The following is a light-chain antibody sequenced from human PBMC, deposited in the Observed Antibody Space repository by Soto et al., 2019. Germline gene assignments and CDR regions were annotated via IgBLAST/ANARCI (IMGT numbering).Light chain of an antibody. J-gene: IGKJ5*01. CDR1: QSVSRR. CDR2: GAS. V-gene: IGKV3-20*01. CDR3: QQYGGSPIT. Sequence: EIVITQSPCTLSLSPFESSTLSCRASQSVSRRLAWYQQRPGQSPRLLISGASMRASGVPVRFIGSGSGTDFTLTITRLEPEDFAVYYCQQYGGSPITFGLGTRLEIK.